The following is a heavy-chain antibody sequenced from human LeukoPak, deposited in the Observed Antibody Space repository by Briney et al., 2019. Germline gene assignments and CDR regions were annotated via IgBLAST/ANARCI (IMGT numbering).Heavy chain of an antibody. V-gene: IGHV1-69*06. CDR2: IIPIFGTA. D-gene: IGHD3-22*01. J-gene: IGHJ3*02. Sequence: SVKVSCKASGGTFSSYAISWVRQAPGQGLEWMGGIIPIFGTANYAQKFQGRVTITADKSTSTAYMELSSLRSEDTAVYYCARDPNYYDSSGYYYVDAFDIWGQGTMVTVSS. CDR3: ARDPNYYDSSGYYYVDAFDI. CDR1: GGTFSSYA.